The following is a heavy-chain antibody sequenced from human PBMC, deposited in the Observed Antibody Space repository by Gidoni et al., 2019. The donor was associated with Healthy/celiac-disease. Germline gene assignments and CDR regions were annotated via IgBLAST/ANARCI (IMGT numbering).Heavy chain of an antibody. V-gene: IGHV3-48*04. J-gene: IGHJ3*02. CDR1: GFPFSSYS. Sequence: EVQLVESGGGLVQPGRSLRISCSASGFPFSSYSMNWVRQAPGKGLEWVSYISSSSSTIYYADSVKGRFTISRDNAKNSLYLQMNSLRAEDTAVYYCARESTDAFDIWGQGTMVTVSS. CDR3: ARESTDAFDI. CDR2: ISSSSSTI.